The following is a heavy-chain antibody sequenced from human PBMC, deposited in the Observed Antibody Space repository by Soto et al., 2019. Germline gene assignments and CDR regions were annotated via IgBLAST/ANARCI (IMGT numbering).Heavy chain of an antibody. CDR2: INPKTAAT. CDR1: GYSVSDYF. J-gene: IGHJ6*02. Sequence: GASVKISCKASGYSVSDYFIQWVRQAPGQGLEWVAWINPKTAATNYAKKFQGRVSLTWETSFSTAYMEVTRLRPDDTAVYYCARIKWGLDYSNGMDVWGQGTTVTVS. CDR3: ARIKWGLDYSNGMDV. D-gene: IGHD1-26*01. V-gene: IGHV1-2*02.